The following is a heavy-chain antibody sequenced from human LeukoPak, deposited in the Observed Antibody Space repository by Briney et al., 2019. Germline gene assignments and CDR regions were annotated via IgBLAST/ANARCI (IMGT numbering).Heavy chain of an antibody. CDR1: GGSISNYY. D-gene: IGHD1-1*01. CDR2: TYYTGST. V-gene: IGHV4-59*08. CDR3: ARRRAVPGSYYFDY. J-gene: IGHJ4*02. Sequence: PSETLSLTCTVSGGSISNYYWTWIRQSPGKGLEWIGYTYYTGSTKYNPSLTSRVTISVDTYKNQYSLKLRSLTAADTAEYYCARRRAVPGSYYFDYWGQGTLVTVSS.